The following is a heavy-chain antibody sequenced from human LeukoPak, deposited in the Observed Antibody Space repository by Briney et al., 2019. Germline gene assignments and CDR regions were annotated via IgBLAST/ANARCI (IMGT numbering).Heavy chain of an antibody. Sequence: KSSQTLSLICTVSGGSISSGGYYWSWIRQHPGKGLEWIGYIYYSGSTYYNPSLKSRVTISVDTSKNQFSLKLSSVTAADTAVYYCARGEIAAASFDPWGQGTLVTVSS. D-gene: IGHD6-13*01. CDR3: ARGEIAAASFDP. CDR1: GGSISSGGYY. CDR2: IYYSGST. J-gene: IGHJ5*02. V-gene: IGHV4-31*03.